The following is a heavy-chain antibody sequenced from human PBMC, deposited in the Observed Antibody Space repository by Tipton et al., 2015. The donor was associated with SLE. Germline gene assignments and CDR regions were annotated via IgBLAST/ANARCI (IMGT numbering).Heavy chain of an antibody. CDR1: GYSFTSYW. Sequence: QSGAEVKKPGESLKISCKGSGYSFTSYWIGWVRQMPGKGLEWMGIIYPGDSDTRYSPSFQGQVTISADKSISTAYLQWSSLKASDTAMYYCARQITMVRGVIITDAFDIWGQGTMVTVSS. V-gene: IGHV5-51*01. CDR2: IYPGDSDT. J-gene: IGHJ3*02. CDR3: ARQITMVRGVIITDAFDI. D-gene: IGHD3-10*01.